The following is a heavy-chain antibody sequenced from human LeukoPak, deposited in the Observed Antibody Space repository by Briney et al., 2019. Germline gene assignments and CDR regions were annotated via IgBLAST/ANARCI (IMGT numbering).Heavy chain of an antibody. V-gene: IGHV1-3*01. Sequence: ASVKVSCKASGYTFIHYSIHWLRQAPGQSLEWMGWINVDNDNTIYSQNFQGRVTITRDTSANTAYMELSSLRTEDTAVYYCARNRDGSDYWGQGTPVTVSS. CDR2: INVDNDNT. D-gene: IGHD3-10*01. J-gene: IGHJ4*02. CDR1: GYTFIHYS. CDR3: ARNRDGSDY.